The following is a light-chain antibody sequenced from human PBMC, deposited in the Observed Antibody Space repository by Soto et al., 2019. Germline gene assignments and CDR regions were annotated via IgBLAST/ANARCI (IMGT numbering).Light chain of an antibody. V-gene: IGKV1-5*03. Sequence: DIQMTQSPSTLSASVGDRVTITCRASQNIVGWLAWYQQKPGKAPKLLIYKASSLESGVPSRFSGSGSGTEFTLTISSLQPDDFATYYCQQYNSYWTFGQGTKVEIK. CDR3: QQYNSYWT. CDR2: KAS. CDR1: QNIVGW. J-gene: IGKJ1*01.